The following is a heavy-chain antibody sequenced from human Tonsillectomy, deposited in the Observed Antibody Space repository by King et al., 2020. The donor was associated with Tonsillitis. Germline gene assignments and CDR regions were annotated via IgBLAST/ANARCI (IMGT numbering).Heavy chain of an antibody. CDR2: FYTSGSI. J-gene: IGHJ3*02. CDR3: ATEGAGFPDTFDI. Sequence: QLQESGPGLVKPSQTLSLTCTVSGGSISSGSAYWSWIRQPAGQGLEWIGRFYTSGSINYNPSLKSRVIISVDTSKNQFSLKLDSVTAADTAVYYCATEGAGFPDTFDIWGQGTKVTVSP. CDR1: GGSISSGSAY. D-gene: IGHD1-26*01. V-gene: IGHV4-61*02.